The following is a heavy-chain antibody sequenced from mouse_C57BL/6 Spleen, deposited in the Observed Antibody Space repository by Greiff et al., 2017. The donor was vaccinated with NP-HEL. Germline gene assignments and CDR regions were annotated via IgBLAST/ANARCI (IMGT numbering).Heavy chain of an antibody. V-gene: IGHV8-8*01. CDR1: GFSLSTFGMG. CDR3: ARIGIYYYCSSTAWFAY. Sequence: QVTLKVSGPGILQPSQTLSMTCSFSGFSLSTFGMGVGWIRQPSGKGLEWLAHIWWDDDKYYNPALKSRPSISKDNSNNQVFLKIANVDTADTATYYCARIGIYYYCSSTAWFAYWGQGTLVTVSA. CDR2: IWWDDDK. D-gene: IGHD1-1*01. J-gene: IGHJ3*01.